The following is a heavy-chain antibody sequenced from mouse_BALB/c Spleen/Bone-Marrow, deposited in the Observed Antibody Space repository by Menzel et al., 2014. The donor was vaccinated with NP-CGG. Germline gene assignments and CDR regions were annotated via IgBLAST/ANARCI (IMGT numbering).Heavy chain of an antibody. D-gene: IGHD2-3*01. CDR3: ARGGIYDGYSY. CDR2: IDPSTGYT. J-gene: IGHJ3*01. CDR1: GYTFTNYW. Sequence: VQLQQSGAELAKPRASAQMSCKASGYTFTNYWMHWVKQRPGQGLEWIGYIDPSTGYTEYNQKFKDKATLTADKSSSTAYMQLSSLTSEDSAVYYCARGGIYDGYSYWGQGTLVTVSA. V-gene: IGHV1-7*01.